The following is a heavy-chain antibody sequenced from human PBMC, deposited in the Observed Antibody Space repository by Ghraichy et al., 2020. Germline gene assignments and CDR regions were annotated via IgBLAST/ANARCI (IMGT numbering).Heavy chain of an antibody. CDR2: IYSGGST. V-gene: IGHV3-53*01. D-gene: IGHD4-23*01. Sequence: GGSLRLSCAASGFTVSSNYMSWVRQAPGKGLEWVSVIYSGGSTYYADSVKGRFTISRDNSKNTLYLQMNSLRAEDTAVYYCARSIGGKKKTLDYWGQGTLVTVSS. CDR1: GFTVSSNY. J-gene: IGHJ4*02. CDR3: ARSIGGKKKTLDY.